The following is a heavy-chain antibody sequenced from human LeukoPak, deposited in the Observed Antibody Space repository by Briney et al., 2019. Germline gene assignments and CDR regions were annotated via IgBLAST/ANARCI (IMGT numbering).Heavy chain of an antibody. Sequence: GGSLRLSFAASGLTFSSYAMSWVRQAPGKGLEWVSGISGSDDSPYYADSVKVRFTISRDNSKSSLYLQMNSLRAEDTAIYYCAKGRSSWYGDAFDIWGQGTMVTVSS. CDR2: ISGSDDSP. D-gene: IGHD2-2*01. J-gene: IGHJ3*02. CDR3: AKGRSSWYGDAFDI. CDR1: GLTFSSYA. V-gene: IGHV3-23*01.